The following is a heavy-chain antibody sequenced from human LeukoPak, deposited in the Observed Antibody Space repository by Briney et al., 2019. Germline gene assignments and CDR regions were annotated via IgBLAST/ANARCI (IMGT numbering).Heavy chain of an antibody. J-gene: IGHJ4*02. CDR1: GGTFSSYT. CDR3: ARDNSSAAGDY. V-gene: IGHV1-69*04. Sequence: SVKVFCKGSGGTFSSYTISWVRQAPGQGMERMGGIIPILGIANYAQKFQGSVTITAAKSTRTAYMELSSLRSEDTAVYYCARDNSSAAGDYWGQGTLVTLSS. CDR2: IIPILGIA. D-gene: IGHD6-6*01.